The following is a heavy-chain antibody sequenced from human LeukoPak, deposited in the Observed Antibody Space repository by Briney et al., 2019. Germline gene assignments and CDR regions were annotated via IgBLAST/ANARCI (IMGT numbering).Heavy chain of an antibody. Sequence: PGGSLRLSCAASGFILGEYAMHWVRQAPGKGLEWVSAISGSGGSTYYADSVKGRFTISRDKSKNTLYLQMNSLRAEDTAVYYCAKEPWGDYEVSWFDPWGQGTLVTVSS. J-gene: IGHJ5*02. CDR2: ISGSGGST. CDR1: GFILGEYA. V-gene: IGHV3-23*01. CDR3: AKEPWGDYEVSWFDP. D-gene: IGHD4-17*01.